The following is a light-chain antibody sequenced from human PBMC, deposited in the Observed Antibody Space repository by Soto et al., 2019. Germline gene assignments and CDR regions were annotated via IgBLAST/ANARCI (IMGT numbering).Light chain of an antibody. CDR2: GAS. CDR3: QQYGRFSWT. V-gene: IGKV3-20*01. CDR1: QSISSSQ. J-gene: IGKJ1*01. Sequence: EIVLTQSPGTLSLSPGERATLSCRASQSISSSQLGWYQQKPCQAHRLLIYGASRRATGTPDRFSGSGSVTDFTLNISRLEPEDLAVYYCQQYGRFSWTFGQGTKVEIK.